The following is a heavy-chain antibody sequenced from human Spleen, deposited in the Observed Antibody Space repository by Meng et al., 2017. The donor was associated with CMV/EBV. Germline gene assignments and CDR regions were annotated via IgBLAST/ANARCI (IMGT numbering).Heavy chain of an antibody. J-gene: IGHJ3*02. CDR2: ISGYNGKT. CDR1: GCTFTRYG. Sequence: ASVKVSCKTSGCTFTRYGISWVRQAPGQGLEWMGWISGYNGKTNHGEKFQGRVTMTTDTSTNTAYMELRNLRPDDTAVYYCAREDCSTTSCFLDIWGQGTMVTVSS. D-gene: IGHD2-2*01. V-gene: IGHV1-18*01. CDR3: AREDCSTTSCFLDI.